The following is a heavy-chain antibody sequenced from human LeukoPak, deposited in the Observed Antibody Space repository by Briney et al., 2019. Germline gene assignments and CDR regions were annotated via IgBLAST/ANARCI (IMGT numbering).Heavy chain of an antibody. CDR2: FDPEDGET. D-gene: IGHD2-15*01. CDR3: ATLVVGLGYYYYGMDV. J-gene: IGHJ6*02. V-gene: IGHV1-24*01. CDR1: GYTLTELS. Sequence: ASVKVSCKVSGYTLTELSMHWVRQAPGKGLEWMGGFDPEDGETIYAQKFQGRVTMTEDTSTDTAYMELSSLRSEDTAVYYCATLVVGLGYYYYGMDVWVQGTTVTVSS.